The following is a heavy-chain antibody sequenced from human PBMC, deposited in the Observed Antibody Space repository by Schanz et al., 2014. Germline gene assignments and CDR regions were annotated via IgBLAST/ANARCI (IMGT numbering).Heavy chain of an antibody. J-gene: IGHJ4*02. CDR3: ARGPIPIQGVPMDF. V-gene: IGHV3-33*08. CDR1: GFTFSSYG. D-gene: IGHD3-10*01. Sequence: QVQLVESGGGLAQPGGSLRLSCAASGFTFSSYGMHWVRQAPGKGLEWVANIGYDGSEKYYVDSVKGRFTISRDNSKDTLYLQMSGLTPEDTAVYYCARGPIPIQGVPMDFWGQGTLVTVSS. CDR2: IGYDGSEK.